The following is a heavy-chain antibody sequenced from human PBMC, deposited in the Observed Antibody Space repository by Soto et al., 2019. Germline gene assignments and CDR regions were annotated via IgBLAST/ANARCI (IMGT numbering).Heavy chain of an antibody. D-gene: IGHD6-13*01. V-gene: IGHV4-39*01. CDR2: IYYSGST. J-gene: IGHJ4*02. CDR1: GGSISSSSYY. Sequence: QLQLQESGPGLVKPSETLSLTCTVSGGSISSSSYYWGWIRQPPGKGLEWIGSIYYSGSTYYNPSLKSRVTISVDTSKNQFSLKLSSVTAADTAVYYCARQKLGAAAAPSYYFDYWGQGTLVTVSS. CDR3: ARQKLGAAAAPSYYFDY.